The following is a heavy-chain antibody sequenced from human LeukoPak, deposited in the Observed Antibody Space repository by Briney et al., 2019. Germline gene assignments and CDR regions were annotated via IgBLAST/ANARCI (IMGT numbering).Heavy chain of an antibody. CDR3: AREYYYDSSGYGTAARSNAFDI. J-gene: IGHJ3*02. CDR1: GYTFTGYY. CDR2: INPNSGGT. Sequence: ASVKVSCKASGYTFTGYYMHWVRQAPGQGLEWMGWINPNSGGTNYAQKFQGRVTMTRDTSISTAYMELSRLRSDDTAVYYCAREYYYDSSGYGTAARSNAFDIWGQGTMVTVSS. V-gene: IGHV1-2*02. D-gene: IGHD3-22*01.